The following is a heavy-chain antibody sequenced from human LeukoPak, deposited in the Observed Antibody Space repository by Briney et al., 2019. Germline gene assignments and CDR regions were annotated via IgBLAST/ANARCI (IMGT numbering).Heavy chain of an antibody. V-gene: IGHV3-9*01. Sequence: QTGGSLRLSCAASGFTFDDYAMHWVRQAPGKGLEWVSGISWNSGTIGYADSVKGRFTISRDNAKNSLHLQMNSLRAEDTALYYCAKDRYSSSSGVDYWGQGTLVTVSS. CDR3: AKDRYSSSSGVDY. CDR1: GFTFDDYA. CDR2: ISWNSGTI. J-gene: IGHJ4*02. D-gene: IGHD6-6*01.